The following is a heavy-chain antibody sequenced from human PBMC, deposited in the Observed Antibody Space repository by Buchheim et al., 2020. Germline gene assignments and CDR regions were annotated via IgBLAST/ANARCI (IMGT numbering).Heavy chain of an antibody. J-gene: IGHJ6*04. CDR3: ARAGVKYSSSTPPYYYYGMDV. CDR1: GGSISSSNW. Sequence: QVQLQESGPGLVKPSGTLSLTCAVSGGSISSSNWWSWVRQPPGKGLEWIGEIYHSGSTNYNPSLKIRVTISVDKSKNQFSLKLSSVTAADTAVYYCARAGVKYSSSTPPYYYYGMDVWGKGTT. V-gene: IGHV4-4*02. CDR2: IYHSGST. D-gene: IGHD6-6*01.